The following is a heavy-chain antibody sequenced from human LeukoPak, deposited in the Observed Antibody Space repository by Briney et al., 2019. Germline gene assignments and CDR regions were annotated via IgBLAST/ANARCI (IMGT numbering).Heavy chain of an antibody. V-gene: IGHV3-30-3*01. CDR3: ARDRSGYCSSISCYWGSFDY. D-gene: IGHD2-2*01. Sequence: GGSLRISCAASGFTFSSYAMHWVRQAPGKGLEWVAVISSDGSNRYYADSVKGRFTISRDNSKNTLYLQMNSLRAEDTAVYYCARDRSGYCSSISCYWGSFDYWGQGTLVTVSS. CDR1: GFTFSSYA. CDR2: ISSDGSNR. J-gene: IGHJ4*02.